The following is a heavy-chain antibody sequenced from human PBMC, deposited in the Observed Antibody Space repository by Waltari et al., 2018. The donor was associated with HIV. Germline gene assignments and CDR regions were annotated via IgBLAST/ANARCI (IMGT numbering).Heavy chain of an antibody. V-gene: IGHV3-43*01. J-gene: IGHJ4*02. CDR3: AKDDGIAAAGTVDY. Sequence: EVQLVESGGVVVQPGGSLRLSCAASGFTFDDYTMHWVRQAPGKGLEWVSLISWDGGSTYYADSVKGRFTISRDNSKNSLYLQMNSLRTEDTALYYCAKDDGIAAAGTVDYWGQGTLVTVSS. D-gene: IGHD6-13*01. CDR1: GFTFDDYT. CDR2: ISWDGGST.